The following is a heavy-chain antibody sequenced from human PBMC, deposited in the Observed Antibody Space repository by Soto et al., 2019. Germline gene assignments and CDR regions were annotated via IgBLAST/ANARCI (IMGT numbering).Heavy chain of an antibody. CDR1: GGSISSSNW. J-gene: IGHJ6*02. Sequence: SETLSLTCAVSGGSISSSNWWSWVRQPPGKGLEWIGEIYHSGSTNYNPSLKSRVTISVDKSKNQFSLKLSSVTAADTAVYYCARHLTLAAAGVYYYFGMDAWGQATTLTVS. CDR3: ARHLTLAAAGVYYYFGMDA. CDR2: IYHSGST. V-gene: IGHV4-4*02. D-gene: IGHD6-13*01.